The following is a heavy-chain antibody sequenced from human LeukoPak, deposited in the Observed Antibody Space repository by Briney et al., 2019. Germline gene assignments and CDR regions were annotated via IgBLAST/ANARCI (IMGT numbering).Heavy chain of an antibody. J-gene: IGHJ4*02. Sequence: PLASVKVSCKASGYTFTSYGISWVRQAPGQGLEWMGWISAYNGNTNYAQKPQGRVTMTTDTSTSTAYMELRSLRSDDTAVYYCARDYDILGNMDYWGQGTLVTVSS. V-gene: IGHV1-18*01. CDR1: GYTFTSYG. D-gene: IGHD3-9*01. CDR2: ISAYNGNT. CDR3: ARDYDILGNMDY.